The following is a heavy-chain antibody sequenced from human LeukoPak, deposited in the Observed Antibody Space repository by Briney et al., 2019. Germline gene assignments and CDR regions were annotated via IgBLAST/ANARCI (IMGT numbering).Heavy chain of an antibody. Sequence: NPSETLSLTCAVYGGSFSGYYWSWIRQPPGKGLEWIGEINHRGSTNYNPSLKSRVTISADTSKNQFSLKLSSVTAADTAVYYCARRSYNSGLSNYWGQGTLVTVSS. V-gene: IGHV4-34*01. CDR2: INHRGST. D-gene: IGHD6-19*01. CDR1: GGSFSGYY. CDR3: ARRSYNSGLSNY. J-gene: IGHJ4*02.